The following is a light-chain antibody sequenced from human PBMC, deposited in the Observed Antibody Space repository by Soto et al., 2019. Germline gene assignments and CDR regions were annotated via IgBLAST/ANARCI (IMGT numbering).Light chain of an antibody. CDR1: SSDVGGYNY. CDR2: DVS. Sequence: QSALTQPASVSASPGQSITISCTGTSSDVGGYNYVSWYQQHPGKAPKLMIYDVSTRPSGVSNRFSGSKSGNTASLTISGLQAEDEADYYCSSYTSSSTYVFGTGTKVTVL. CDR3: SSYTSSSTYV. J-gene: IGLJ1*01. V-gene: IGLV2-14*01.